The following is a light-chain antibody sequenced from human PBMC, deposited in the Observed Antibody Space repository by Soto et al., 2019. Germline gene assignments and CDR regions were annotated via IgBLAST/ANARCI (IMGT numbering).Light chain of an antibody. CDR3: HQYVASPRT. J-gene: IGKJ1*01. CDR2: RAS. Sequence: EIVLTQSPGTLSLSPGERATLSCRASQTIIGGYLAWYQHKPGQAPRLLFYRASNRATGIPGRFSGSGSGTDFTLTISRLEPEDFAVYYCHQYVASPRTFGQGTKVEVK. CDR1: QTIIGGY. V-gene: IGKV3-20*01.